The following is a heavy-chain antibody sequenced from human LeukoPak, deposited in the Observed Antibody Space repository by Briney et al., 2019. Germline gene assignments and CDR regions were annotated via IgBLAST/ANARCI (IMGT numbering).Heavy chain of an antibody. CDR2: IRYDGSNK. CDR1: GFTFSSYG. J-gene: IGHJ3*02. V-gene: IGHV3-30*02. Sequence: GGSLRLSCEASGFTFSSYGMHWVRQAPGKGLEWVAFIRYDGSNKYYADSVKGRFTISRDNSKNTLYLQMNSLRAEDTAVYYCARDQVGGYAFDIWGQGTMVTVSS. D-gene: IGHD1-26*01. CDR3: ARDQVGGYAFDI.